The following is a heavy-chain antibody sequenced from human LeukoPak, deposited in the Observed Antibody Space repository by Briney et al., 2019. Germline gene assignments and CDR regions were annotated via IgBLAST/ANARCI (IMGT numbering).Heavy chain of an antibody. Sequence: PGGSLRLSCAASGFTFSSYGMSWVRQAPGKGLEWVSAISGTGGTTYYADSVKGRFTISRDNSKNTLYLQMNSLRAEDTAVYYCAKDFSAYGLNWLDPWGQGTLVTVSS. CDR2: ISGTGGTT. CDR3: AKDFSAYGLNWLDP. CDR1: GFTFSSYG. D-gene: IGHD3-10*01. V-gene: IGHV3-23*01. J-gene: IGHJ5*02.